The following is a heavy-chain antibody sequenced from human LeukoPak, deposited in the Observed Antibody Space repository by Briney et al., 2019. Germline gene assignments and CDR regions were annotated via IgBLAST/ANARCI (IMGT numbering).Heavy chain of an antibody. Sequence: SQTLSLTCAVSGDSVSSKNGAWNWIRQSPSRGLERLGRTYYRSKWYNDYAESMEGRMTISQDTSKNQYSLHLNSVTPDDTAVYYCARDLGTTGWHTFDYWGQGTLVTVSS. D-gene: IGHD6-19*01. V-gene: IGHV6-1*01. CDR2: TYYRSKWYN. CDR3: ARDLGTTGWHTFDY. CDR1: GDSVSSKNGA. J-gene: IGHJ4*02.